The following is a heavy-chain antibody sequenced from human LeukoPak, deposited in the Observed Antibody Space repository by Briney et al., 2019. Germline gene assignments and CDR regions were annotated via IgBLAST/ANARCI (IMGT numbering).Heavy chain of an antibody. V-gene: IGHV5-51*01. Sequence: PGESLQISCQGSGYSFTSYWVAWVRQVPGKGLECMGIIYPGDSDTRYSPSFQGQVTISADRSISTAYLQWTSLKASDTAMYYCARHQGYGGNSVFDYWGQGTLVTVSS. CDR1: GYSFTSYW. J-gene: IGHJ4*02. CDR3: ARHQGYGGNSVFDY. CDR2: IYPGDSDT. D-gene: IGHD4-23*01.